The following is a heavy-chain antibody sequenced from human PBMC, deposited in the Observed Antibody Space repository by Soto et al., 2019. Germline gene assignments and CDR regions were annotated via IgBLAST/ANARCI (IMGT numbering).Heavy chain of an antibody. D-gene: IGHD6-19*01. CDR2: ISGSGGT. Sequence: EVQLLESGGALVQPGGSLRLSCAASGFTFSTYAMSWVRQAPGKGLEWVSGISGSGGTYYADSVKGRFTISRDNSKNTLYLQMNSLRVEDTAVYYCAKIPISSAWLDFDYWGQGTLVTVSS. V-gene: IGHV3-23*01. J-gene: IGHJ4*02. CDR1: GFTFSTYA. CDR3: AKIPISSAWLDFDY.